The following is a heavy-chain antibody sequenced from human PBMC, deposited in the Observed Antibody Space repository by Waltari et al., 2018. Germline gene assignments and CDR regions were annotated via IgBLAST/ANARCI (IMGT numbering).Heavy chain of an antibody. D-gene: IGHD1-26*01. CDR1: GGTFSSYA. CDR3: ARGGIVGARRGRAFDI. CDR2: IIPIFGTA. J-gene: IGHJ3*02. V-gene: IGHV1-69*12. Sequence: QVQLVQSGAEVKKPGSSVTVSCKASGGTFSSYAIRWVRQAPGQGLEWMGGIIPIFGTANYAQKFQGRVTITADESTSTAYMELSSLRSEDTAVYYCARGGIVGARRGRAFDIWGQGTMVTVSS.